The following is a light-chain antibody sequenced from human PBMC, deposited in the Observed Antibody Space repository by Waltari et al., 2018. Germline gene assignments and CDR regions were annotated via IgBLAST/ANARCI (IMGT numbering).Light chain of an antibody. V-gene: IGLV6-57*01. CDR3: QSYDSNNHGV. CDR2: EDY. Sequence: NFMLTQPHSVSESPGKTVTISCTRSSGSIASNFVQWFQQRPGSSPTTVISEDYQRPPGVPDRFSGSIDSSSNSASLTISGLKTEDEADYYCQSYDSNNHGVFGGGTKLTVL. J-gene: IGLJ3*02. CDR1: SGSIASNF.